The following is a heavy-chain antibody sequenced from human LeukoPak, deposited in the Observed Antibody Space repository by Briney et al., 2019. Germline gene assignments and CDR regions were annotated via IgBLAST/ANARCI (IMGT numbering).Heavy chain of an antibody. CDR3: SGHCSSTSCHGDY. V-gene: IGHV4-59*08. Sequence: SETLSLTCTVSGGSISSYYWNWIRQPPGKGLEWIGYIYYSGSTNYNPSLKSRVTISVDTSKNQFSLKLSSVTAADTAVYYCSGHCSSTSCHGDYWGQGTLVTVSS. D-gene: IGHD2-2*01. J-gene: IGHJ4*02. CDR2: IYYSGST. CDR1: GGSISSYY.